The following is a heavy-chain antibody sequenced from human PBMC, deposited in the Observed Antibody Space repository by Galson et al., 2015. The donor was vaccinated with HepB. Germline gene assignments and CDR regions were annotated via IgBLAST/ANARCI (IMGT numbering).Heavy chain of an antibody. J-gene: IGHJ4*02. V-gene: IGHV1-46*04. CDR1: GYTFTSYY. CDR2: INPSGGST. D-gene: IGHD2-21*02. Sequence: SVKVSCKASGYTFTSYYMHWVRQAPGQGLEWMGIINPSGGSTSYAQKLQGRVTMTRDTSTSTVYMELSSLRSEDTAVYYCATRGAVTAIGLGYWGQGTLVTVSS. CDR3: ATRGAVTAIGLGY.